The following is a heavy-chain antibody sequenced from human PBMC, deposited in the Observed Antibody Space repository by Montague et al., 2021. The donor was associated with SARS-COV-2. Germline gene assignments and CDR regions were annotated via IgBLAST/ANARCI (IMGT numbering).Heavy chain of an antibody. CDR1: GDSISTYY. Sequence: SETLSLTCTVSGDSISTYYWSWIWLPQGKGLERIGYIYYNGYTNXNSSLKRRVTISVDTSTYQHSLRLSSVTATATAVYFCACAGATYDYDTSGYVNAFDNWGQGTMVTVSS. CDR3: ACAGATYDYDTSGYVNAFDN. D-gene: IGHD3-22*01. CDR2: IYYNGYT. V-gene: IGHV4-59*01. J-gene: IGHJ3*02.